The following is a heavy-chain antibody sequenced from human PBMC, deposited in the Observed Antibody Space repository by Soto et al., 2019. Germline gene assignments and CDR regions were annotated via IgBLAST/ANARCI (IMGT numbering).Heavy chain of an antibody. V-gene: IGHV4-34*01. J-gene: IGHJ5*02. CDR3: ARSNSGYYKWFDP. CDR2: INHSGTT. CDR1: GGSFSDDY. D-gene: IGHD3-22*01. Sequence: SETLSLTCAVYGGSFSDDYWSWIRQSPGKGLEWIGDINHSGTTYYNPSLKSRVAISVDKSKNHFSLKLSSVTAADTAIYYCARSNSGYYKWFDPWGQGTLVTVSS.